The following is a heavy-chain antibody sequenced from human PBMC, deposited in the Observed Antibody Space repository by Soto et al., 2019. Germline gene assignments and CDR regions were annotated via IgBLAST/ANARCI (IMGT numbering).Heavy chain of an antibody. J-gene: IGHJ4*02. D-gene: IGHD7-27*01. CDR2: ISSNGDIT. CDR1: GFRFSDHS. V-gene: IGHV3-48*04. CDR3: ARDPKTSGGQHWAFNYFDS. Sequence: LVESGGGLVHPGESLRLSCEGSGFRFSDHSMNWVRQAPGKGLQWISYISSNGDITYYADSVKGRFTVSRDNSKSTLYLQVDSLRPEDAAVYYCARDPKTSGGQHWAFNYFDSWGQGTLVTVSS.